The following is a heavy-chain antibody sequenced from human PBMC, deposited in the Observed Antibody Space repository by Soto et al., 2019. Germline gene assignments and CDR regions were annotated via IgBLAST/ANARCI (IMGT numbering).Heavy chain of an antibody. D-gene: IGHD3-16*01. CDR2: IKFDGGEA. CDR3: ARDPGEPQYGAFDM. J-gene: IGHJ3*02. V-gene: IGHV3-7*03. Sequence: GGSLRLSCSASGFIFTNSWMSWVRHAPGEGLEWVANIKFDGGEATYMESVKGRFTISRDNAKNSLYLLTNSLRVTGTHVYYWARDPGEPQYGAFDMWGQSTKVTV. CDR1: GFIFTNSW.